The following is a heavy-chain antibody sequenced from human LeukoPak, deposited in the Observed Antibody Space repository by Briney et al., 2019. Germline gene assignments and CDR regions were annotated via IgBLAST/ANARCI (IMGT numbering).Heavy chain of an antibody. CDR1: GFTFSSYN. J-gene: IGHJ4*02. CDR3: ARDSPPEGFDY. Sequence: GGSLRLSCAASGFTFSSYNMNWVRQAPGKGLECVSSISSSSSYIYYADSAKGRFSISRDNAKNSLYLQMNSLRAEDTAVYYCARDSPPEGFDYWGQGTLVTVSS. V-gene: IGHV3-21*01. CDR2: ISSSSSYI.